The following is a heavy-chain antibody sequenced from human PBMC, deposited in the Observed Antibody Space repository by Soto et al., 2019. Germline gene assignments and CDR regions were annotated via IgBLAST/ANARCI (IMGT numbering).Heavy chain of an antibody. CDR3: GTVFEK. CDR2: IDNHGDGT. CDR1: GFTFTNYW. J-gene: IGHJ3*02. Sequence: EVQVVESGGGLVQPGGSLRLSCAASGFTFTNYWMHWVRQVPGEGLGWVSRIDNHGDGTSYADFVKGRLTISRDNAKNTLDLQMNRLRVEDTALYYCGTVFEKWGQGTLVTVSS. V-gene: IGHV3-74*01.